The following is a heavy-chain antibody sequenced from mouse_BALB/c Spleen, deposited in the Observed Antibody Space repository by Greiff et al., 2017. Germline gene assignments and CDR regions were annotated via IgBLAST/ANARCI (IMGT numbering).Heavy chain of an antibody. D-gene: IGHD2-4*01. CDR3: ARQHYDYEGFAY. J-gene: IGHJ3*01. CDR2: ISSGGGST. CDR1: GFAFSSYD. Sequence: EVKVVESGGGLVKPGGSLKLSCAASGFAFSSYDMSWVRQTPEKRLEWVAYISSGGGSTYYPDTVKGRFTISRDNAKNTLYLQMSSLKSEDTAMYYCARQHYDYEGFAYWGQGTLVTVSA. V-gene: IGHV5-12-1*01.